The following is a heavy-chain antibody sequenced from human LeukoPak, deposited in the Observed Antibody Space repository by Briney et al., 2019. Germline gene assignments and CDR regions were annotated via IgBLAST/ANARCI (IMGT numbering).Heavy chain of an antibody. Sequence: ASVKDSCKASRYTLTGYYLHCVRPAPGQGVEGMGWINPNSGGTNYAQKFQGRVTMTRETSISTVHMELSRLRSDDTAVYFCAREKMVGAPKLLDYWGQGTLVTVSS. CDR3: AREKMVGAPKLLDY. CDR1: RYTLTGYY. V-gene: IGHV1-2*02. D-gene: IGHD1-26*01. J-gene: IGHJ4*02. CDR2: INPNSGGT.